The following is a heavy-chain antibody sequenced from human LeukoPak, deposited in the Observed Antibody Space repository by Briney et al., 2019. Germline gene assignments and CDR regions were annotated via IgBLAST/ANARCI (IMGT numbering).Heavy chain of an antibody. CDR1: GGSISSYY. CDR3: ARGGVVVVAATRDFDY. V-gene: IGHV4-4*07. Sequence: ETLSLTCTVSGGSISSYYWSWIRQPAGKGLEWIGRIYTSGSTNYNPSLKSRVTMSVDTSKNQFSLKLSSVTAADTAVYYCARGGVVVVAATRDFDYWGQGTLVTISS. J-gene: IGHJ4*02. CDR2: IYTSGST. D-gene: IGHD2-15*01.